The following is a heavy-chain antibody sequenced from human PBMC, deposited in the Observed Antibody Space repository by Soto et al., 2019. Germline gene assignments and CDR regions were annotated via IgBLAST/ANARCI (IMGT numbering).Heavy chain of an antibody. CDR3: ARDILTLGYYYYGMDV. Sequence: LRLSCAASGFTFSSYAMHWVRQAPGKGLEWVAVISYDGSNKYYADSVKGRFTISRDNSKNTLYLQMNSLRAEDTAVYYCARDILTLGYYYYGMDVWGQGTTVTVSS. J-gene: IGHJ6*02. CDR1: GFTFSSYA. D-gene: IGHD2-21*01. V-gene: IGHV3-30-3*01. CDR2: ISYDGSNK.